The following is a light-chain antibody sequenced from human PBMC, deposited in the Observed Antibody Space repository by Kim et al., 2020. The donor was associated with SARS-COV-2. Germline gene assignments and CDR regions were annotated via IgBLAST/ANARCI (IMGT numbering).Light chain of an antibody. CDR2: DVS. J-gene: IGLJ3*02. CDR3: NSCTTSTTWV. CDR1: SSDINYNE. V-gene: IGLV2-14*04. Sequence: PGQWITISCTGTSSDINYNEVPWYQQHPVKAPKLMIYDVSKRPSGVSNRFSRSKSGYTASLTISGLQAEDEADYYCNSCTTSTTWVFGGGTKLTVL.